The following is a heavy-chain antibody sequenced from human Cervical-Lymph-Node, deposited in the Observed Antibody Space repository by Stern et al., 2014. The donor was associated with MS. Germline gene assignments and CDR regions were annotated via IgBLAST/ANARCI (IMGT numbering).Heavy chain of an antibody. V-gene: IGHV1-2*02. CDR3: AAVSTTSSASPFDY. Sequence: QVQLVQSGAEVKKPGASLKVSCKTSRYTFTAYSFHWVRQAHGQGLQWMGWINPNTGDTTYAKTFRGRVPMTRDSSINTVYMELSRLTSDDTAVYYCAAVSTTSSASPFDYWGQGTLLTVSS. CDR2: INPNTGDT. CDR1: RYTFTAYS. D-gene: IGHD6-19*01. J-gene: IGHJ4*02.